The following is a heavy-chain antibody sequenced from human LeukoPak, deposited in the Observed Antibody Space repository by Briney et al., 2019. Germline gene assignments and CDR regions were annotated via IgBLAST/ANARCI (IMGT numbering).Heavy chain of an antibody. Sequence: SETLSLTCTVSGASISSYYWSWIRQPAGKGLEWIGRMHTSGDTNYNPSLWSRVTMSLDTSRNQFSLRLSSVTAADTAMYYCARDCANNWSQDWFDPWGQGTLVTVSS. D-gene: IGHD1-1*01. J-gene: IGHJ5*02. CDR2: MHTSGDT. V-gene: IGHV4-4*07. CDR3: ARDCANNWSQDWFDP. CDR1: GASISSYY.